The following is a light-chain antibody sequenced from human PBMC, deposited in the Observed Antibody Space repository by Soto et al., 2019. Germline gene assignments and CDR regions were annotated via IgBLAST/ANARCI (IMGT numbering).Light chain of an antibody. CDR3: QQLYNYTST. CDR2: AAS. Sequence: IQLTQSPSSLSASVGDRVTITCRASQGISSYLAWYQQKPGTAPKLLIYAASTLQSGVPSRFSGSGSETDFTLTISSLQSEDFATYYCQQLYNYTSTFGQGTKLEIK. CDR1: QGISSY. V-gene: IGKV1-9*01. J-gene: IGKJ2*01.